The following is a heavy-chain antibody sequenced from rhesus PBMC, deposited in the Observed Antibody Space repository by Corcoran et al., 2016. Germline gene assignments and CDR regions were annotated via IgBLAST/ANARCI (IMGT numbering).Heavy chain of an antibody. Sequence: EVQLVESGGGLVQPGGSLRLSCAASGFTFSSYDMSWVRQAPGTGLEWVSYISYTGKNLYYAESVKGRFTSSRDNAKNSLSLQMSSLRAEDTAVYYCTREDTLADYWGQGVLVTVSS. CDR1: GFTFSSYD. D-gene: IGHD5-30*01. V-gene: IGHV3-136*01. J-gene: IGHJ4*01. CDR3: TREDTLADY. CDR2: ISYTGKNL.